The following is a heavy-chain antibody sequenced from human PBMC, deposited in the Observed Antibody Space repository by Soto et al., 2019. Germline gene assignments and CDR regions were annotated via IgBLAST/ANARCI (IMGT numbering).Heavy chain of an antibody. CDR3: ALFEWGRVVMDY. CDR2: MNPKSGNT. Sequence: ASVKVSCKASGYTFTSYDINWLRQDTGQGLEWMGWMNPKSGNTGYAQKFQGRVTMTSNTSISTAYMELSGLRSEDTAVYYCALFEWGRVVMDYWGQGTLLTVYS. D-gene: IGHD3-3*01. J-gene: IGHJ4*02. CDR1: GYTFTSYD. V-gene: IGHV1-8*01.